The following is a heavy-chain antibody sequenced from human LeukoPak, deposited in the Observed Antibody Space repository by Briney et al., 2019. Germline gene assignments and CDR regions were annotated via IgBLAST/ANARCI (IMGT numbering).Heavy chain of an antibody. D-gene: IGHD4-23*01. CDR1: GGSISSYY. CDR3: ARDRDSDGGYYYYMDV. V-gene: IGHV4-59*01. Sequence: SEALSLTCTVSGGSISSYYWSWIRQPPGKGLEWIGYIYDSGSTNYNPSLKSRVTISVDTSKNQSSLKLSSVTAADTAVYYCARDRDSDGGYYYYMDVWGKGTTVTVS. CDR2: IYDSGST. J-gene: IGHJ6*03.